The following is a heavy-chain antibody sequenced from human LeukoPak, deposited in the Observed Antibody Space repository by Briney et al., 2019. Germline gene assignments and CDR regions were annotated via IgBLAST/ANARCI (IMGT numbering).Heavy chain of an antibody. CDR1: GGSISNYY. J-gene: IGHJ4*02. Sequence: SETLSLTCTVSGGSISNYYWGWIRQPPGKGLEWIGSIYYSGTTYYSPSLKSRVTISVDTSKNQFSLKLSSVTAADTAVYYCATTTIRLGYWGQGTLVTVSS. CDR3: ATTTIRLGY. D-gene: IGHD1-26*01. V-gene: IGHV4-39*07. CDR2: IYYSGTT.